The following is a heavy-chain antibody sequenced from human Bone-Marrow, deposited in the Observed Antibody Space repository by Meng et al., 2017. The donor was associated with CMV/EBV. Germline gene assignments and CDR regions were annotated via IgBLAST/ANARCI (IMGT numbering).Heavy chain of an antibody. D-gene: IGHD1-1*01. Sequence: GGSLRLSCAASGFTFSSYAMHWVRQAPGKGLEWVAVISYDGSNKYYADSVKGRFTISRDNSKNTLYLQMNSLRAEDTALYYCAKDQLEYYYGMDVWGQGTTVTVSS. CDR3: AKDQLEYYYGMDV. CDR2: ISYDGSNK. V-gene: IGHV3-30-3*01. J-gene: IGHJ6*02. CDR1: GFTFSSYA.